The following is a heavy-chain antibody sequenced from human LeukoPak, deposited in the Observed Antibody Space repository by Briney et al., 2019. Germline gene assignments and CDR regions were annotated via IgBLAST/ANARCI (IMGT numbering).Heavy chain of an antibody. CDR1: VGSFSGYH. CDR2: VNESGGT. D-gene: IGHD3-10*01. J-gene: IGHJ5*02. CDR3: ARERGYGSGSYNWFDP. Sequence: PSETLSLTCAVYVGSFSGYHWNWIRQPPGKGPEWIGEVNESGGTNINPSLRSRVILSVDTSMNQFSLKLISVTAADTGVYYCARERGYGSGSYNWFDPWGQGTLVTVSS. V-gene: IGHV4-34*01.